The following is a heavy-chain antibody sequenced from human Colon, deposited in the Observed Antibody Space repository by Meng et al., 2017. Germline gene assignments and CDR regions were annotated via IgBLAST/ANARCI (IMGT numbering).Heavy chain of an antibody. Sequence: QVQLQGAGPGLVRPSETLSLPCPVSGGSVSSGTYYWSWIRQPPGKGLEWIGCIYYSGTTNYNPSLKSRVTISVDTSKNQFSLKLSSVTPADTAVYFCARDRVPGKYWGQGTLVTVSS. J-gene: IGHJ4*02. CDR1: GGSVSSGTYY. V-gene: IGHV4-61*01. D-gene: IGHD1-14*01. CDR2: IYYSGTT. CDR3: ARDRVPGKY.